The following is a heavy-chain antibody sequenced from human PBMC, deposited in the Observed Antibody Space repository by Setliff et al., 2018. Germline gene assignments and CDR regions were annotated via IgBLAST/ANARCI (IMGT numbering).Heavy chain of an antibody. CDR1: GYTFTSYG. CDR2: ISAYNGNT. J-gene: IGHJ3*02. CDR3: TREGFYYDSSGSYDGDAFDI. Sequence: ASVKVSCKASGYTFTSYGISWVRQATGQGLEWMGWISAYNGNTNYAQKLQGRVTMTTDTSTSTAYMELRSLRSDDTAVYYCTREGFYYDSSGSYDGDAFDIWCQGTMVTVSS. V-gene: IGHV1-18*01. D-gene: IGHD3-22*01.